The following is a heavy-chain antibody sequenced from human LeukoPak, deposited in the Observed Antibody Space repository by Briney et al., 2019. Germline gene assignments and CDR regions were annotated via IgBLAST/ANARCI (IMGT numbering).Heavy chain of an antibody. CDR1: GFTFSSYG. V-gene: IGHV3-30*19. CDR3: ARDAYYYGTGSRSKFDY. CDR2: ISYDGSNK. D-gene: IGHD3-10*01. J-gene: IGHJ4*02. Sequence: PGRCLRLSWAASGFTFSSYGMHWVRQAPGEGLEWVAVISYDGSNKYYAASVKGRFTISRDNSKNTLYLQMNSLRAEDTAVYYCARDAYYYGTGSRSKFDYWGQGTLVTVSS.